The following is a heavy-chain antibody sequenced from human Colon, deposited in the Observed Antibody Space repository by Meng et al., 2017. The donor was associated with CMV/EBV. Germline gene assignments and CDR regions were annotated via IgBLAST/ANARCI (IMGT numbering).Heavy chain of an antibody. CDR1: GFTFSSYE. J-gene: IGHJ4*02. Sequence: SWAASGFTFSSYEMNWVRQAPGKGLEWVSYISGSGSTIYYADSVKGRFTISRDNAKNSLYLQMSSLRAEDTALYYCARDGGYYDSSGYPVGLDYWGQGTLVTVSS. D-gene: IGHD3-22*01. CDR2: ISGSGSTI. V-gene: IGHV3-48*03. CDR3: ARDGGYYDSSGYPVGLDY.